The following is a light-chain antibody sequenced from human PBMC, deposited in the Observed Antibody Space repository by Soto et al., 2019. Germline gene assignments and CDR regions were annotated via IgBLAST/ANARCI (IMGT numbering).Light chain of an antibody. J-gene: IGKJ5*01. CDR2: DAS. Sequence: AIQLTQSPSSLSASVGDRVSITCRASQGISSALAWYQHTPGKAPKILIYDASSLQSGVPSRFSGSESGTECTLTISTLQPEDFATYYCQQLKTYPFTFGQGTRLEIK. CDR3: QQLKTYPFT. CDR1: QGISSA. V-gene: IGKV1-13*02.